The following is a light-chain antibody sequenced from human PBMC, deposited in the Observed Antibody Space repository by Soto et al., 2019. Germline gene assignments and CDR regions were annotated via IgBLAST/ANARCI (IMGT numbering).Light chain of an antibody. CDR1: QSVSSY. J-gene: IGKJ5*01. CDR2: DAS. CDR3: QQRSNWPIT. V-gene: IGKV3-11*01. Sequence: EIVLTQSPATLSLSPGERATLSCRASQSVSSYLAWYQQKPGQAPRLLIYDASNSATGIPARFSGSGSGTDFTLTISRLEPEDFAVYYCQQRSNWPITFGQGTRLEIK.